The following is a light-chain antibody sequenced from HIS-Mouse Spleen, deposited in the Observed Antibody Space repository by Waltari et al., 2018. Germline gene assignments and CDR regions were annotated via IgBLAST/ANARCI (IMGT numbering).Light chain of an antibody. Sequence: SYELTQPPSVSVSPGQTASITCSGDKWGDKYACWYQQKPGQSPVLVIYQDSKRPSGIPGRFSGSNSGNTATLTISGTQAMDEADYYCQAWDSSNVVFGGGTKLTVL. V-gene: IGLV3-1*01. CDR3: QAWDSSNVV. CDR2: QDS. CDR1: KWGDKY. J-gene: IGLJ2*01.